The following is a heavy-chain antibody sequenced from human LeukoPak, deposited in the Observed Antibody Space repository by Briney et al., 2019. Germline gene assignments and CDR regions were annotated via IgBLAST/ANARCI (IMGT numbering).Heavy chain of an antibody. CDR2: IWYDGSNK. J-gene: IGHJ6*02. CDR3: AREPQPRVTMVRGYYGMDV. V-gene: IGHV3-33*01. CDR1: GFTFSSYG. D-gene: IGHD3-10*01. Sequence: GGSLRLSCAASGFTFSSYGMHWFRQAPGKGLEWVAVIWYDGSNKYYADSVKGRFTISRDNSKNTLYLQMNSLRAEDTAVYYCAREPQPRVTMVRGYYGMDVWGQGTTVTVSS.